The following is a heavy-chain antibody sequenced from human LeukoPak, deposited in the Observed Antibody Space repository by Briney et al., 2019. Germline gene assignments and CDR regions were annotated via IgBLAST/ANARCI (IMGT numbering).Heavy chain of an antibody. J-gene: IGHJ4*02. CDR3: ARGRVYFDY. CDR1: GGSISSFY. Sequence: SETLSLTCTVSGGSISSFYWSWIRQIPGKGLEWIGYVYHSGITSYNPSLKSRVTISVDTSENQFSLKVTSVTAADTAVYYCARGRVYFDYWGRGTLVTVSS. CDR2: VYHSGIT. V-gene: IGHV4-59*08.